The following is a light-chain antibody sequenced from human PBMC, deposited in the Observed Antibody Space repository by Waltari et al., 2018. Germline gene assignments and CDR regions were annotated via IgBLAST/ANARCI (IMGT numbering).Light chain of an antibody. Sequence: DIVMTQTPLSSPVTLGQPAPISARSSQSLVHSDRNTYLSWLHQRPGQPPRLLIYKVSNRVSGVPDRVSGSGAGTDFTLKISRVTAEDVGIYYCMQSTQFRTFGGGTRVEIK. CDR3: MQSTQFRT. CDR2: KVS. V-gene: IGKV2-24*01. J-gene: IGKJ4*01. CDR1: QSLVHSDRNTY.